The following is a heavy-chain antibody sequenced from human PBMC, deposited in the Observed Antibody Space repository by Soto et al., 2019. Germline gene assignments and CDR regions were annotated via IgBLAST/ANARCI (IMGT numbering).Heavy chain of an antibody. Sequence: QVQLVQSGAEVKKPGSSVKVSCKASGGTFSSYTMSWVRQAPGQGLEWMGGIIPIFGAAKNAQKFQDRLTVTADESTSTAYMELRSLRYEDSAVYYCAHDASGNSLAYWGQGTLVIVSS. CDR1: GGTFSSYT. CDR2: IIPIFGAA. V-gene: IGHV1-69*01. J-gene: IGHJ4*02. CDR3: AHDASGNSLAY. D-gene: IGHD1-26*01.